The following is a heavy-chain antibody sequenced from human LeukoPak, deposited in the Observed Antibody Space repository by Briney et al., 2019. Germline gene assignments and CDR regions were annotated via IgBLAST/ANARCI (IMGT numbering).Heavy chain of an antibody. V-gene: IGHV3-48*03. Sequence: GGSLRLSCAASGFTFNSYEWNWVRQAPGKGLEWVSYINSGGSAIYYADSVKGRFTISRDNAKNSLYLQMNSLRADDTAVYYCARGGSYVHYWGQGTLVTVSS. J-gene: IGHJ4*02. D-gene: IGHD1-26*01. CDR3: ARGGSYVHY. CDR2: INSGGSAI. CDR1: GFTFNSYE.